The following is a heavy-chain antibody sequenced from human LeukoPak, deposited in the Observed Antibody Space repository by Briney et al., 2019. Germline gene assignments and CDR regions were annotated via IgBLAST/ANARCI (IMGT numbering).Heavy chain of an antibody. D-gene: IGHD3-10*01. Sequence: SETLSLTCTVSGGSIRSYYWSWIRQPPGRGLEWIGYMYYSGSTNYNPSLKSRVTISVDTSKNQFSLKLSSVTAADTAVYYCASDSGEGSGSFDYWGQGTLVTVSS. CDR1: GGSIRSYY. CDR2: MYYSGST. J-gene: IGHJ4*02. V-gene: IGHV4-59*08. CDR3: ASDSGEGSGSFDY.